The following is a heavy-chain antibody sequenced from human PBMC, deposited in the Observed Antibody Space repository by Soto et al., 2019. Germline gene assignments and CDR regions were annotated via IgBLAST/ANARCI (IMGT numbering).Heavy chain of an antibody. CDR3: ARDLTGYSSSWYFDY. CDR1: GFTFSSYA. D-gene: IGHD6-13*01. Sequence: ESGGGVVQPGRSLRLSCAASGFTFSSYAMHWVRQAPGKGLEWVAVISYDGSNKYYADSVKGRFTISRDNSKNTLYLQMNSLRAEDTAVYYCARDLTGYSSSWYFDYWGQGTLVTVSS. V-gene: IGHV3-30-3*01. CDR2: ISYDGSNK. J-gene: IGHJ4*02.